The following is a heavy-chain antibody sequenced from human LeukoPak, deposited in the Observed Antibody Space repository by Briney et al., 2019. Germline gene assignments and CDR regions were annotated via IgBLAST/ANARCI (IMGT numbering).Heavy chain of an antibody. J-gene: IGHJ4*02. V-gene: IGHV3-74*01. CDR3: ARDYCGGNNLCFADF. Sequence: PGGSLGLSCVASGFTFSSYWMHWVRQAPGKGLVWVSRIKSDGSNTSYADSVKGRFTISRDNAKNTLYLQMNSLRAEDTAVYYCARDYCGGNNLCFADFWGQGTLVTVSS. D-gene: IGHD4-23*01. CDR1: GFTFSSYW. CDR2: IKSDGSNT.